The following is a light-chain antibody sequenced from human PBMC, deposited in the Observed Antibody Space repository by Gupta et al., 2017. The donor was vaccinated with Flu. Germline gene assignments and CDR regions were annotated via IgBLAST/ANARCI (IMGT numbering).Light chain of an antibody. CDR2: AAS. CDR1: QGISSY. V-gene: IGKV1-9*01. Sequence: DRVTITCRASQGISSYLAWYQQKPGKAPKLLIYAASTLQSGVPSRFSGSGSGTEFTLTISSLQPEDFATYYCQQLNSYPALTFGGGTKVEIK. CDR3: QQLNSYPALT. J-gene: IGKJ4*01.